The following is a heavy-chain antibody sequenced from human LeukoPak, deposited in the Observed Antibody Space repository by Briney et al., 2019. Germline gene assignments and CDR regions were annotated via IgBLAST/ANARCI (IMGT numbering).Heavy chain of an antibody. CDR3: ATEVWFRADF. J-gene: IGHJ4*02. D-gene: IGHD3-10*01. V-gene: IGHV3-7*05. Sequence: VGSLRLSCAASGFTFSVYWMTWVRQAPGKGLEWVATIDQYEVQKNYVESVKGRFTISRDNAENSLFLQMNSLRADDTAVYYCATEVWFRADFWGQGTMVTVSS. CDR1: GFTFSVYW. CDR2: IDQYEVQK.